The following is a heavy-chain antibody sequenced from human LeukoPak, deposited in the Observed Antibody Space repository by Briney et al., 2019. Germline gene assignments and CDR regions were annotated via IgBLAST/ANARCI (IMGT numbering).Heavy chain of an antibody. V-gene: IGHV3-21*01. Sequence: GGSLRLSCAASGFTFSSYSMSWVRQAPGKGLEWVSSISSSSSYIYYADSVKGRFTISRDNAKNSLYLQMNSLRAEDTAVYYCASDTYYDILTGDAFDIWGQGTMVTVSS. J-gene: IGHJ3*02. D-gene: IGHD3-9*01. CDR1: GFTFSSYS. CDR3: ASDTYYDILTGDAFDI. CDR2: ISSSSSYI.